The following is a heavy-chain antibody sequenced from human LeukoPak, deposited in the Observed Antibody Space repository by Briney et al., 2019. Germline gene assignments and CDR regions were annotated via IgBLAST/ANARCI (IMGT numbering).Heavy chain of an antibody. Sequence: SETLSLTCTVSGGSISSYYWSWIRQPPGKGLEWIGYIYYSGSTNYNPSLKSRVTISVDTSKNQFSLKLSSVTAADTAVYYCARAPLYCSSTSCRNWFDPWGQGTLVTVSS. CDR3: ARAPLYCSSTSCRNWFDP. V-gene: IGHV4-59*01. J-gene: IGHJ5*02. CDR2: IYYSGST. CDR1: GGSISSYY. D-gene: IGHD2-2*01.